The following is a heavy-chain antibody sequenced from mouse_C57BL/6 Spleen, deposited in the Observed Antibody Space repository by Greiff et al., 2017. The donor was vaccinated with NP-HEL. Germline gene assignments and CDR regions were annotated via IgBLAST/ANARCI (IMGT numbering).Heavy chain of an antibody. D-gene: IGHD2-1*01. CDR3: ARQGIYYAYFDY. Sequence: QVQLQQPGAELVMPGASVKLSCKASGYTFTSYWMHWVKQRPGQGLEWIGEIDPSDSYTNYNQKFKGKSTLTVDKSSSTAYMQLSSLTSEDSAVYYCARQGIYYAYFDYWGQGTTLTVSS. CDR1: GYTFTSYW. CDR2: IDPSDSYT. J-gene: IGHJ2*01. V-gene: IGHV1-69*01.